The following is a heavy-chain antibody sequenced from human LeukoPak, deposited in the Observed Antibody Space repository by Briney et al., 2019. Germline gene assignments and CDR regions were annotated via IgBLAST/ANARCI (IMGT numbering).Heavy chain of an antibody. D-gene: IGHD6-6*01. CDR1: GGTFSSYA. CDR3: ARGPRIAALYYYYYYMDV. V-gene: IGHV1-8*02. J-gene: IGHJ6*03. CDR2: MNPNSGNT. Sequence: ASVKVSCKASGGTFSSYAISWVRQATGQGLEWMGWMNPNSGNTGYAQKFQGRVTMTRNTSISTAYMELSSLRSEDTAVYYCARGPRIAALYYYYYYMDVWGKGTTVTVSS.